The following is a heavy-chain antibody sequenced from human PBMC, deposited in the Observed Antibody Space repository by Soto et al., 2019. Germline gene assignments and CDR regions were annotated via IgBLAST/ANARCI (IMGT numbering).Heavy chain of an antibody. CDR2: ISGSGSTI. CDR1: GFTFSRYE. J-gene: IGHJ4*02. D-gene: IGHD1-26*01. Sequence: EVQLVESGGDLVQPGVSLRLSCVASGFTFSRYEINWVRQAPGKGLEWVSYISGSGSTIYYADSVKGRFTISRDNAKNSVYLQINSLRAEDTAVYYCARVEVGAGLALDSWGQGTLVTVSS. CDR3: ARVEVGAGLALDS. V-gene: IGHV3-48*03.